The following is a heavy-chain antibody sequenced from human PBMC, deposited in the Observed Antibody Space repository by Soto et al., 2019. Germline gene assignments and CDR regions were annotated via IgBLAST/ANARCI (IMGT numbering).Heavy chain of an antibody. J-gene: IGHJ3*02. CDR3: ARDRGEYYYDSSGERGGAFDI. D-gene: IGHD3-22*01. CDR2: IDYSGST. Sequence: QVQLQESGPGLVKPSQTLSLTCTVSGCSISSGCYYWSRIRHQPGKGLEWIGYIDYSGSTYYNPSLKSRGTISVDRSKKQFYLHLRSVTAADTAVDYCARDRGEYYYDSSGERGGAFDIWGQGTMVSVSA. V-gene: IGHV4-31*03. CDR1: GCSISSGCYY.